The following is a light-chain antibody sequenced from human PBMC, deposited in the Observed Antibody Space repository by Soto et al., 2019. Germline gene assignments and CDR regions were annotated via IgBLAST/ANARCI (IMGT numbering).Light chain of an antibody. CDR3: QQYNSYPYT. Sequence: DIQMTQSPSTLSASVGDGVTITCRASQSISSWLAWYQQKPEKAPNLLIYKASSLESGVPSRFSGSGSGTEFTLTISSLQPDDFATYYCQQYNSYPYTFGQGTKLEIK. J-gene: IGKJ2*01. V-gene: IGKV1-5*03. CDR2: KAS. CDR1: QSISSW.